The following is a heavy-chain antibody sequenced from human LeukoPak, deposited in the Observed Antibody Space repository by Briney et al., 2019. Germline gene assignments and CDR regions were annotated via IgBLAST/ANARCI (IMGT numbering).Heavy chain of an antibody. Sequence: ASVKVSCKASGYTFTGYYMHWVRQAPGQGLEWMGRINPNSGGTNYAQKFQGRVTMTRDTSISTAYMELSRLRSDDTAVYYCARDSPRNYDILTGYYPYFDYWGQGTLVTVSS. CDR3: ARDSPRNYDILTGYYPYFDY. D-gene: IGHD3-9*01. CDR2: INPNSGGT. CDR1: GYTFTGYY. V-gene: IGHV1-2*06. J-gene: IGHJ4*02.